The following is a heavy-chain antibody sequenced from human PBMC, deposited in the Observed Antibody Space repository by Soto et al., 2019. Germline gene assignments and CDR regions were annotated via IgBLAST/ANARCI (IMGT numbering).Heavy chain of an antibody. CDR3: ARGGGHGDYVSYYYYGMDV. CDR2: MNPNSGNT. Sequence: VASVKVSCKASGYTFTSYDINWVRQATGQGLEWMGWMNPNSGNTGYAQKFQGRVTMTRNTSISTAYMELSSLRSEDTAVYYCARGGGHGDYVSYYYYGMDVWGQGTTVTVSS. CDR1: GYTFTSYD. J-gene: IGHJ6*02. D-gene: IGHD4-17*01. V-gene: IGHV1-8*01.